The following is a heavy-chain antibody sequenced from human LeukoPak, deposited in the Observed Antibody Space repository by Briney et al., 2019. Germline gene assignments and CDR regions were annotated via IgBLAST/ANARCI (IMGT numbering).Heavy chain of an antibody. CDR2: IKQDGTEK. D-gene: IGHD3-3*01. CDR3: ARGPYYNFWSGQDY. CDR1: GFSFSTYW. Sequence: PGGSLRLSCEASGFSFSTYWMSWVRQAPGKGLEWVANIKQDGTEKYYVDSLRGRFTISRDNAKKSLYLQMISLRAEDTAVYYCARGPYYNFWSGQDYWGQGILVSVSS. V-gene: IGHV3-7*04. J-gene: IGHJ4*02.